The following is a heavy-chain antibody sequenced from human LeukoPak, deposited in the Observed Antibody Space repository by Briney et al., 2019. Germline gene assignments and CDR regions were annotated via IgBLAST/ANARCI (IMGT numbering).Heavy chain of an antibody. J-gene: IGHJ4*02. V-gene: IGHV3-74*01. CDR1: GFTFSSYS. Sequence: GGSLRLSCAAAGFTFSSYSIAWVRQAPGKGLVWVSRINSDGSSTSYADSVKGRFTISRDNAKNTLYLQMNSLRAEDTAVYYCARGSGTYTNYWGQGTLVTVSS. D-gene: IGHD1-26*01. CDR3: ARGSGTYTNY. CDR2: INSDGSST.